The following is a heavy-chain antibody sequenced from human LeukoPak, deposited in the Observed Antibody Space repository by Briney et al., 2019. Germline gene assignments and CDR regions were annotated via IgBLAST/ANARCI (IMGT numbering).Heavy chain of an antibody. D-gene: IGHD3-10*01. CDR2: IYPGDSDT. Sequence: GESLKISCKGSGYSFTSYWIVWVRQMPGKGLEWMGIIYPGDSDTTYSPSFQGQVTISADKSISTAYLQWSSLKASDSAMYYCARRMVRGVITSPFDYWGQGTLVTVSS. J-gene: IGHJ4*02. CDR1: GYSFTSYW. V-gene: IGHV5-51*01. CDR3: ARRMVRGVITSPFDY.